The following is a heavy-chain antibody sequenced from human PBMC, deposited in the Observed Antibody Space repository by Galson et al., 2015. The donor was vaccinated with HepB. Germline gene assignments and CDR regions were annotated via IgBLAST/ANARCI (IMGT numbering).Heavy chain of an antibody. CDR3: AREYDYGDYWAFDI. D-gene: IGHD4-17*01. Sequence: SLRLSCAASGFTFSSYGMHWVRQAPGKGLEWVAVIWYDGSNKYYADSVKGRFTISRDNSKNTLYLQMNSLRAEDTAVYYCAREYDYGDYWAFDIWGQGTMVTVSS. V-gene: IGHV3-33*01. CDR2: IWYDGSNK. J-gene: IGHJ3*02. CDR1: GFTFSSYG.